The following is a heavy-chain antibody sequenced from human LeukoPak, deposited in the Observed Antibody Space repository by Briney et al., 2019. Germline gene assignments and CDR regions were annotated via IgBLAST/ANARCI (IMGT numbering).Heavy chain of an antibody. J-gene: IGHJ4*02. V-gene: IGHV3-30*02. CDR3: AREVPSDYGSFGTQGDY. CDR2: IRYDGSYK. CDR1: GFTFNTYG. D-gene: IGHD3-10*01. Sequence: PGGSLRLSCAASGFTFNTYGMHWVRQAPGKGLEWVAFIRYDGSYKYYADSVKGRFTISRDNSKNTLYLQMNSLRAEDTAVYYCAREVPSDYGSFGTQGDYWGQGTLVTVSS.